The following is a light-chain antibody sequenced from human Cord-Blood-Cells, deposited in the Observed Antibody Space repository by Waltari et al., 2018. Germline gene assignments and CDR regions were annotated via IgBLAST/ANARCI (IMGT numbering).Light chain of an antibody. V-gene: IGKV3-15*01. CDR1: QSVSSN. CDR3: QQYNNWWT. CDR2: GAS. Sequence: IVMTQPPATLSVSPGERATLSCRASQSVSSNLAWYQQKPGQAPRLLIYGASTRATGIPARFSGSGSGTEFTLTISSLQSEDFAVYYCQQYNNWWTFGQGTKVEIK. J-gene: IGKJ1*01.